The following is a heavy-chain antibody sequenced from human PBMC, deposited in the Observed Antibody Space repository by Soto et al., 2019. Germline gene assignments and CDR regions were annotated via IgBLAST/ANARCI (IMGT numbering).Heavy chain of an antibody. V-gene: IGHV1-18*01. Sequence: ASVKVSCKASGYTFTRYGVSWVRQAPGQGLEWMGRISGYNGNTNYAQKFQGRVTMITDTSTTTAYMELRSLRSDDTAVYYCARGTVASISQYHYFYMDVCGKGTTVTVSS. J-gene: IGHJ6*03. CDR2: ISGYNGNT. CDR3: ARGTVASISQYHYFYMDV. D-gene: IGHD5-12*01. CDR1: GYTFTRYG.